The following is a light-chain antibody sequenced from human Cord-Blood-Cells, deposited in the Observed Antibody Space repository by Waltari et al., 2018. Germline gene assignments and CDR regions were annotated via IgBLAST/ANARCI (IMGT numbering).Light chain of an antibody. CDR1: SSDVGSSNL. CDR2: EGS. CDR3: CSYAGSSTYV. J-gene: IGLJ1*01. V-gene: IGLV2-23*01. Sequence: QSALTQPASVSGSPGQSITISCPGTSSDVGSSNLVPGYQQHPGKAPKLMIYEGSKRPSGVSNSFSGSKSGNTASLTISGLQAEDEADYYCCSYAGSSTYVFGTGTKVTVL.